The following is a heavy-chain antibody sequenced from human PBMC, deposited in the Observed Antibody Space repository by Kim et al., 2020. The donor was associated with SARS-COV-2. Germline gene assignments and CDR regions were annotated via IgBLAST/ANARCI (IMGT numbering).Heavy chain of an antibody. V-gene: IGHV3-49*03. D-gene: IGHD6-13*01. J-gene: IGHJ4*02. CDR2: IRSKAYGGTT. Sequence: GGSLRLSCTASGFTFGDYAMSWFRQAPGKGLEWVGFIRSKAYGGTTEYAASVKGRFTISRDDSKSIAYLQMNSLKTEDTAVYYCTRDLAAAGPGGGDYWGQGTLVTVSS. CDR1: GFTFGDYA. CDR3: TRDLAAAGPGGGDY.